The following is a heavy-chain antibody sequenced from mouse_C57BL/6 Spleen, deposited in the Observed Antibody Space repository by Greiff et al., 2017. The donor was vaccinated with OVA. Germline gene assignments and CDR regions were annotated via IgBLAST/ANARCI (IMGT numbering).Heavy chain of an antibody. CDR1: GYTFTSYD. D-gene: IGHD1-1*01. V-gene: IGHV1-85*01. CDR3: ARGEGTTVVANFDY. J-gene: IGHJ2*01. CDR2: IYPRDGST. Sequence: QVQLKESGPELVKPGASVKLSCKASGYTFTSYDINWVKQRPGQGLEWIGWIYPRDGSTKYNEKFKGEATLTVDTSSSTAYMELHSLTSEDSAVYFCARGEGTTVVANFDYWGQGTTLTVSS.